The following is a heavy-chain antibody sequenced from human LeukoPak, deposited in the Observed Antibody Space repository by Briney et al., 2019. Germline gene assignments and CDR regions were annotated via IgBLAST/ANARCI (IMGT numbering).Heavy chain of an antibody. CDR1: GFTFSSYG. CDR2: IWYDGSNK. CDR3: ARDRLGGAYYYYYYMDV. D-gene: IGHD1-26*01. Sequence: GGSLRLSCAASGFTFSSYGMHWVRLAPGKGLEWVAVIWYDGSNKYYADSVKGRFTISRDNSKNTLYLQMNSLRAEDTAVYYCARDRLGGAYYYYYYMDVWGKGTTVTVSS. V-gene: IGHV3-33*01. J-gene: IGHJ6*03.